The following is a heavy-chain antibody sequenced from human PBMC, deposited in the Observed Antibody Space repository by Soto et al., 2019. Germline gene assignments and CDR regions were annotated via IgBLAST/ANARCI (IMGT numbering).Heavy chain of an antibody. J-gene: IGHJ3*02. CDR2: ISSSGSTI. D-gene: IGHD3-16*02. CDR3: ASSYDYVWGSYRYTDAFDI. Sequence: PGGSLRLSCAASGFTFSSYEMNWVRQAPGKRLEWVSYISSSGSTIYYADSVKGRFTISRDNAKNSLYLQMNSLRAEDTAVYYCASSYDYVWGSYRYTDAFDIWGQGXMVTVSS. CDR1: GFTFSSYE. V-gene: IGHV3-48*03.